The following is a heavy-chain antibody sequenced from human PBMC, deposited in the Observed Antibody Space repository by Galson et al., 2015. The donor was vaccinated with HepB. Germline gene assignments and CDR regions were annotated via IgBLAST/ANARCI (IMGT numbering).Heavy chain of an antibody. CDR1: GYTFTSYA. V-gene: IGHV7-4-1*02. Sequence: SVKVSCKASGYTFTSYAMNWVRQAPGQGLEWMGWIYTNTGNPTYAQGFTGRFVFSLDTSVNTTHLQISSLKADDTAVYYCARPDSGYDHKTFNFDYWGQGTLVTVSS. J-gene: IGHJ4*02. CDR2: IYTNTGNP. CDR3: ARPDSGYDHKTFNFDY. D-gene: IGHD5-12*01.